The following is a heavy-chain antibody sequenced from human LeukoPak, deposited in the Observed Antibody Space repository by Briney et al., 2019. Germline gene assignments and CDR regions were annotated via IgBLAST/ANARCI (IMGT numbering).Heavy chain of an antibody. J-gene: IGHJ3*01. CDR2: VSYTGRT. D-gene: IGHD3-22*01. V-gene: IGHV4-59*11. Sequence: KSSETLSLTCTVSGGSLSGHYWSWIRQPPGRRVEGIRYVSYTGRTKYNPSLQSRVTISIDTSKSQFSLKLPSVTSADTAVYSCARLLDNDISGDPDTFDVWGQGTTVIVSS. CDR1: GGSLSGHY. CDR3: ARLLDNDISGDPDTFDV.